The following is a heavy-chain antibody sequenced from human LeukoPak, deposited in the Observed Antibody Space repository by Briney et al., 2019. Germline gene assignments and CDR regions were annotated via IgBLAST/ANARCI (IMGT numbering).Heavy chain of an antibody. CDR2: INPSGGST. CDR3: ASLITMVRGVEFDY. V-gene: IGHV1-46*01. J-gene: IGHJ4*02. D-gene: IGHD3-10*01. Sequence: GASVKVSCKASGYTFTSYYMHWVRQAPGRGLEWMGIINPSGGSTSYAQKFQGRVTITADESTSTAYMELSSLRSEDTAVYYCASLITMVRGVEFDYWGQGTLVTVSS. CDR1: GYTFTSYY.